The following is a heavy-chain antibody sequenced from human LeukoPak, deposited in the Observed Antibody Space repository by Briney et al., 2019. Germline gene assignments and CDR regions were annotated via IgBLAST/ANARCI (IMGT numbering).Heavy chain of an antibody. V-gene: IGHV3-48*04. CDR3: AGDGCSSTSCYVDY. D-gene: IGHD2-2*01. Sequence: PVGTLRLSCAGSGFPFSSHSMNCGRQAPGKGLEWGSYISSSGSTIYCADSVKGRFTISRDNAKNSLYLQMNSLRAEDTAVYYCAGDGCSSTSCYVDYWGQGTLVTVSS. CDR1: GFPFSSHS. J-gene: IGHJ4*02. CDR2: ISSSGSTI.